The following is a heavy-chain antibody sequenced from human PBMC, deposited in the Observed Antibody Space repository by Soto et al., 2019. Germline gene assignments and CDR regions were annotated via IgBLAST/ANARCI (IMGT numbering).Heavy chain of an antibody. D-gene: IGHD3-10*01. CDR1: GFTFSTYW. CDR2: IKQDGSEK. CDR3: ARIDYPQAY. Sequence: GGSLRLSCAASGFTFSTYWMSWVRQAPGKGLEWVANIKQDGSEKYYVDSGKGRFTISRDNAKSSLYLQMNSLRAEDTAVYYCARIDYPQAYWGQGTLVTVSS. V-gene: IGHV3-7*01. J-gene: IGHJ4*02.